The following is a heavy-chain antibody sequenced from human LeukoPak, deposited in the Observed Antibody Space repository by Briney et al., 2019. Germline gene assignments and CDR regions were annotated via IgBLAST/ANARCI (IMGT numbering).Heavy chain of an antibody. CDR2: FYTSGST. CDR1: GGSISSGSCY. Sequence: SQTLSLTCTVSGGSISSGSCYWSWIRQPAGKGLEWIGRFYTSGSTNYDPSLKSRVTISVDTSKNQLSLKLSSVTAADTAMYYCATHYGSGLDWFDPWGQGTLGIVSS. D-gene: IGHD3-10*01. V-gene: IGHV4-61*02. CDR3: ATHYGSGLDWFDP. J-gene: IGHJ5*02.